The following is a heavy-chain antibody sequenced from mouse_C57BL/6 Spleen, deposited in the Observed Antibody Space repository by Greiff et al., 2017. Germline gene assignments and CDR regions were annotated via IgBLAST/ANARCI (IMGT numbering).Heavy chain of an antibody. V-gene: IGHV5-15*01. D-gene: IGHD2-4*01. CDR3: ARGDYEFAY. CDR2: ISNLAYSI. Sequence: DVKLQESGGGLVQPGGSLKLSCAASGFTFSDYGMAWVRQAPRKGPEWVAFISNLAYSIYYADTVTGRFTISRENAKNTLYLEMSSLRSEDTAMYYCARGDYEFAYWGQGTLVTVSA. J-gene: IGHJ3*01. CDR1: GFTFSDYG.